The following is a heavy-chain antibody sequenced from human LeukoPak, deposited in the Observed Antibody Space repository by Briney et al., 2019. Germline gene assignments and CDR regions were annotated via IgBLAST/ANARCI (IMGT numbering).Heavy chain of an antibody. D-gene: IGHD3-10*01. CDR3: ASLSWFGEKAFDI. Sequence: SETLSLTCTVSGGSISSYYWSWIRQHPGKGLEWIGYIYYSGSTYYNPSLKSRVTISVDTSKNQFSLKLSSVTAADTAVYYCASLSWFGEKAFDIWGQGTMVTVSS. V-gene: IGHV4-59*06. CDR1: GGSISSYY. CDR2: IYYSGST. J-gene: IGHJ3*02.